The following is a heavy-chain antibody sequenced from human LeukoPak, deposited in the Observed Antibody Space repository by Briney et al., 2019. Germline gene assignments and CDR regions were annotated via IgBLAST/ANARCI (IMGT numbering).Heavy chain of an antibody. CDR2: ISNNGGST. Sequence: GGSLRLSCSASGFTFSSYAMYWVRQAPGKGLEYVSAISNNGGSTYYADSLKGRFTISRDNSKNTLYLQMSSLRPEDTAVYYCVKGYRSGWDYFDYWGQGTLVTVSS. CDR3: VKGYRSGWDYFDY. V-gene: IGHV3-64D*09. CDR1: GFTFSSYA. D-gene: IGHD6-19*01. J-gene: IGHJ4*02.